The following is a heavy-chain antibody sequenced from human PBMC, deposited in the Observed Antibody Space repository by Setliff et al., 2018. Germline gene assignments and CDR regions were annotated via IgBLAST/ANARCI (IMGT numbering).Heavy chain of an antibody. V-gene: IGHV4-34*01. J-gene: IGHJ4*02. CDR1: GGSFSGYY. CDR2: INHSGST. D-gene: IGHD6-19*01. Sequence: SETLSLTCAVYGGSFSGYYWSWIRQPPGKGLEWIGEINHSGSTNYNPSLKSRVTISVDTSKNQFSLKLSPVTAADTAVYYCARVSSLSGWYDYWGQGTLVT. CDR3: ARVSSLSGWYDY.